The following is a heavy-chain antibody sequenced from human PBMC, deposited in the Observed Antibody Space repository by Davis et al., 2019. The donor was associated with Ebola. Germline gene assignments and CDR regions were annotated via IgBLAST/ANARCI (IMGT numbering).Heavy chain of an antibody. V-gene: IGHV4-4*02. J-gene: IGHJ4*02. Sequence: PSETLSLTCAVSGGPVSLTTWWTRVRQAPGRGLEWIGEIYHTGTANYNPSLKSRVTMSVDKSENQFFLNLTSVTAADTAVYFCASGRFSGIYSFYIDSWGQGTLVAVSS. D-gene: IGHD1-26*01. CDR2: IYHTGTA. CDR3: ASGRFSGIYSFYIDS. CDR1: GGPVSLTTW.